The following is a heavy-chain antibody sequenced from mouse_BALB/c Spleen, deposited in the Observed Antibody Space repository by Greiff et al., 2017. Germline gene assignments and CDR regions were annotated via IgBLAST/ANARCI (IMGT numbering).Heavy chain of an antibody. D-gene: IGHD2-10*02. CDR3: SRPYGNPYYMDY. CDR2: ISSGGSYT. Sequence: EVMLVESGGDLVKPGGSLKLSCAASGFTFSSYGMSWVRQTPDKRLEWVATISSGGSYTYYPDSVKGRFTISRDNAKNTLYLQMSSLKSEDTAMYYCSRPYGNPYYMDYWGEGTSVTVSS. V-gene: IGHV5-6*02. CDR1: GFTFSSYG. J-gene: IGHJ4*01.